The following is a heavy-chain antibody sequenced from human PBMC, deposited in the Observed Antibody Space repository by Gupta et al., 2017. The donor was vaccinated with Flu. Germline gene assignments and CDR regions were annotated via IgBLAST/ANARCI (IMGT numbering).Heavy chain of an antibody. Sequence: QVPLVQSGADVKKPGASVMVSCKPSGSPFTIYVLNWVRPATGQGLEWMGWMNPTSGNTGYAQKFQGRVTMTRNTSISTAYMELSNLRSEDTAVYCCARGRSGFWLRHRTRNDYWGQGTLVTVSS. D-gene: IGHD3-3*01. CDR1: GSPFTIYV. CDR3: ARGRSGFWLRHRTRNDY. V-gene: IGHV1-8*01. J-gene: IGHJ4*02. CDR2: MNPTSGNT.